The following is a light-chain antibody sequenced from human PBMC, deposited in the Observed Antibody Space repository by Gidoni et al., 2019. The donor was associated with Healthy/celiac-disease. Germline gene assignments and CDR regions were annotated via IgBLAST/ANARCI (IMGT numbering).Light chain of an antibody. CDR3: QQSYSTRLT. V-gene: IGKV1-39*01. CDR2: AAS. Sequence: IKMTQSPSSLSASVGDRVTITCRASQSISSYLNWYQQKPGKAPKLLIYAASSLQSGVPSRFSGSGSGTDFTLTISSLQPEDFAIYYCQQSYSTRLTFGGGTKVEIK. J-gene: IGKJ4*01. CDR1: QSISSY.